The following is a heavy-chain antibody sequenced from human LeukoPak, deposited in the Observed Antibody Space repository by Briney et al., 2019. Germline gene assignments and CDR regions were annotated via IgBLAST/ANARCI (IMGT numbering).Heavy chain of an antibody. V-gene: IGHV3-30*02. D-gene: IGHD2-2*01. Sequence: GGSLRLSCAASGFTFSSYGMHSVRQAPGKGLEWVAFIRYAGSNKYYADSVKGRFTITRDNSKNTLYLQMNSLRAEDTAVYYCASRPETVPAAIGVNWFDPWGQGTLVTVSS. CDR1: GFTFSSYG. J-gene: IGHJ5*02. CDR2: IRYAGSNK. CDR3: ASRPETVPAAIGVNWFDP.